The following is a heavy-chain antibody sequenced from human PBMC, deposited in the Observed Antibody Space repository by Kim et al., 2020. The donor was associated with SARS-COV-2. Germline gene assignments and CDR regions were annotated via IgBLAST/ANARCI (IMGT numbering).Heavy chain of an antibody. CDR3: ARDRGAAGPV. J-gene: IGHJ4*02. D-gene: IGHD6-13*01. CDR2: IYYSGST. CDR1: GGSISSYY. V-gene: IGHV4-59*01. Sequence: SETLSLTCTVSGGSISSYYWSWIRQPPGKGLEWIGYIYYSGSTNYNPSLKSRVTISVDTSKNQFSLKLSSVTAADTAVYYCARDRGAAGPVWGQGTLVTVSS.